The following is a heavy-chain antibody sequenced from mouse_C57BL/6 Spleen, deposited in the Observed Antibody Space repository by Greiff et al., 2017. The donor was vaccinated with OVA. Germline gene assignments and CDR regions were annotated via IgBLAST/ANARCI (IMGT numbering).Heavy chain of an antibody. CDR3: ARERVIYDGYYHYFDY. Sequence: EVKVVESEGGLVQPGSSMKLSCTASGFTFSDYYMAWVRQVPEKGLEWVANINYDGSSTYYLDSLKSRFIISRDNAKNILYLQMSSLKSEDTATYYCARERVIYDGYYHYFDYWGQGTTLTVSS. D-gene: IGHD2-3*01. CDR1: GFTFSDYY. CDR2: INYDGSST. V-gene: IGHV5-16*01. J-gene: IGHJ2*01.